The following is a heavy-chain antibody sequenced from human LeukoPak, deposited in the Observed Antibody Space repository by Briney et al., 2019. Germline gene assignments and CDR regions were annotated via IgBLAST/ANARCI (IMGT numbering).Heavy chain of an antibody. D-gene: IGHD6-19*01. V-gene: IGHV1-2*02. CDR2: INPNSGGT. CDR1: GYTFTGYY. Sequence: ASVKVSCKASGYTFTGYYMHWVRQAPGQGLEWMGWINPNSGGTNYAQKFQGRVTMTRDTSISTACMELSRLRSDDTAVYYCARGQQWLVPLDAFDIWGQGTMVTVSS. J-gene: IGHJ3*02. CDR3: ARGQQWLVPLDAFDI.